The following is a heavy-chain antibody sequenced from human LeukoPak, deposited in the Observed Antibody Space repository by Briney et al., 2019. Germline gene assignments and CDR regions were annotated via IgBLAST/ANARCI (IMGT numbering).Heavy chain of an antibody. CDR1: GLTVSGNY. CDR3: ATRFSEQS. J-gene: IGHJ4*02. Sequence: GGSLRLSCAASGLTVSGNYMSWVRQFPGKGLEWVSVIYSGGTTNYADSVKGRFTISRDYSKNTLYLQMNSLRPEDTAVYYCATRFSEQSWGQGTLVTVSS. D-gene: IGHD3-3*01. CDR2: IYSGGTT. V-gene: IGHV3-66*02.